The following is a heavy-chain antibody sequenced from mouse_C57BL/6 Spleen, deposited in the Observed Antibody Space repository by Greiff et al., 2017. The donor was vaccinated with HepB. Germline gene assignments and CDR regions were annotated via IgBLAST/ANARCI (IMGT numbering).Heavy chain of an antibody. V-gene: IGHV14-4*01. CDR3: TTSSGYYFDY. Sequence: EVQLMESGAELVRPGASVKLSCTASGFNIKDDYMHWVKQRPEQGLEWIGWIDPENGDTEYASKFQGKATITADTSSNTAYLQLSSLTSEDTAVYYCTTSSGYYFDYWGQGTTLTVSS. CDR2: IDPENGDT. CDR1: GFNIKDDY. J-gene: IGHJ2*01.